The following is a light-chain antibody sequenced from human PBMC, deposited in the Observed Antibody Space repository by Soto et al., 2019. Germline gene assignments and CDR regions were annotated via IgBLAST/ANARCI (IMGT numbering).Light chain of an antibody. V-gene: IGKV3-15*01. CDR3: QQYSNWPPLYT. Sequence: EIVMTQSPATLSGSPGETATLSCRASQSVSSYLAWYQQKPGQAPRLLIYDASTRATGIPAKFSGSGSGTDFTLTISSLQPEDFAIYYCQQYSNWPPLYTFGQGTKVDIK. J-gene: IGKJ2*01. CDR2: DAS. CDR1: QSVSSY.